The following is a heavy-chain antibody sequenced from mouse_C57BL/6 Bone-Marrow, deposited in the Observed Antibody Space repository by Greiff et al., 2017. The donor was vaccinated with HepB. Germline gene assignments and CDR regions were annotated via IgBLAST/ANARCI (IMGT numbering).Heavy chain of an antibody. CDR1: GFNIKDDY. CDR2: IDPENGDT. CDR3: TTKEGAY. Sequence: VHVKQSGAELVRPGASVKLSCTASGFNIKDDYMHWVKQRPEQGLEWIGWIDPENGDTEYASKFQGKATITADTSSNTAYLQLSSLTSEDTAVYYCTTKEGAYWGQGTLVTVSA. V-gene: IGHV14-4*01. J-gene: IGHJ3*01.